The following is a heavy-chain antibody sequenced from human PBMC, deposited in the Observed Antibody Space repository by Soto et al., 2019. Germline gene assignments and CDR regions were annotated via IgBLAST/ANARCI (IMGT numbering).Heavy chain of an antibody. CDR1: VFTFSSYA. CDR3: AKAAAAGTDYYYGMDV. D-gene: IGHD6-13*01. J-gene: IGHJ6*02. Sequence: LRLSFAASVFTFSSYAMSWVGQAPGKGLEWVSAISGSGGSTYYADSVKGRFTISRDNSKNTLYLQMNSLRAEDTAVYYCAKAAAAGTDYYYGMDVWGQGTTVTVSS. V-gene: IGHV3-23*01. CDR2: ISGSGGST.